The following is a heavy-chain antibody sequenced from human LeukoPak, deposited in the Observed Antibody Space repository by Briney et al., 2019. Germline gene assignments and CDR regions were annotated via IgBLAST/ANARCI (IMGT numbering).Heavy chain of an antibody. J-gene: IGHJ4*02. V-gene: IGHV1-46*01. CDR1: GYTFTSYY. Sequence: ASVKVSCKASGYTFTSYYMHWVRQAPGQGLEWMGIINPSGGSTSYAQKFQGRVTMTRDTSTSTVYMELSSLRSEDTAVYYCARNSSGDHYGGSYYFDYWGQGTLVTVSS. CDR3: ARNSSGDHYGGSYYFDY. D-gene: IGHD4-23*01. CDR2: INPSGGST.